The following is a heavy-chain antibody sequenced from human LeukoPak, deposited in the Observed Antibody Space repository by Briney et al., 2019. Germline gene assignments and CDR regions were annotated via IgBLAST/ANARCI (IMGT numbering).Heavy chain of an antibody. D-gene: IGHD4-17*01. Sequence: GGSLRLSCAASGFTFSSYEMNWVRQAPGKGLEWVSYISSSGSTIYYADSVKGRFTISRDNSKNTLYLQMNSLRAEDTAVYYCAKDPQNYGDYVDGLFDYWGQGTLVTVSS. CDR1: GFTFSSYE. J-gene: IGHJ4*02. V-gene: IGHV3-48*03. CDR3: AKDPQNYGDYVDGLFDY. CDR2: ISSSGSTI.